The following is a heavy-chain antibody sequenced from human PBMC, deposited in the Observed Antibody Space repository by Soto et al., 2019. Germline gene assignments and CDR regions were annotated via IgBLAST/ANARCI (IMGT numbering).Heavy chain of an antibody. CDR2: IIPIFGTA. J-gene: IGHJ6*02. D-gene: IGHD6-19*01. Sequence: QAQLEQSGGEVKKPGSSVKVSCKASRVAFSKFIVTWVRQAPGLGLEWVGGIIPIFGTANYAQKFQGRVTITADETTSTAYMEWNNQRSEDTAEYYCAKVRYSSPVGYYYGMDVWGQGTTVTVSS. CDR3: AKVRYSSPVGYYYGMDV. V-gene: IGHV1-69*01. CDR1: RVAFSKFI.